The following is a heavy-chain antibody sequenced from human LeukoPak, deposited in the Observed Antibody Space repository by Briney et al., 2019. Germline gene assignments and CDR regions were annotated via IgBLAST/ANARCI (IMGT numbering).Heavy chain of an antibody. CDR1: GFTFGDYL. Sequence: GGSLRLSCTASGFTFGDYLMSWFRQAPGKGLEWIGFISGGTTEYAASVKGRFTISRDDSTGIAYLQMNSLTTEDTAVYYCSRGSGWLSVYWGQGTLVTVSS. CDR3: SRGSGWLSVY. V-gene: IGHV3-49*03. J-gene: IGHJ4*02. CDR2: ISGGTT. D-gene: IGHD6-19*01.